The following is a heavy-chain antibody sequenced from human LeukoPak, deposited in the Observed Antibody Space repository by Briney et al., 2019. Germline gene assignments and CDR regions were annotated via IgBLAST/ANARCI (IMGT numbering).Heavy chain of an antibody. CDR1: GGSISSYY. Sequence: SETLSLTCTVSGGSISSYYWSWIRQPPGKGLEWIGYIYYSGSTNYNPSLKSRVTISVDTSKNQFPLKLSSVTAADTAVYYCARDRISSGGLYYYYMDVWGKGTTVTVSS. J-gene: IGHJ6*03. CDR2: IYYSGST. CDR3: ARDRISSGGLYYYYMDV. V-gene: IGHV4-59*01. D-gene: IGHD6-6*01.